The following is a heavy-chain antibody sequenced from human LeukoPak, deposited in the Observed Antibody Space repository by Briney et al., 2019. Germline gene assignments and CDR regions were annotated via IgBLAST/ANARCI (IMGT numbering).Heavy chain of an antibody. CDR3: VSFPYRGYFDH. CDR1: GVSFSSDNYY. D-gene: IGHD3-16*02. J-gene: IGHJ4*02. V-gene: IGHV4-30-4*08. CDR2: ISHSGNT. Sequence: PSGTLSLSCAVSGVSFSSDNYYWSCLGPRPGQGLESFVYISHSGNTYYNPSLKSRLIISVDTSKNQFSLKLSSVTAADTAVYRCVSFPYRGYFDHWGQGILVTVSS.